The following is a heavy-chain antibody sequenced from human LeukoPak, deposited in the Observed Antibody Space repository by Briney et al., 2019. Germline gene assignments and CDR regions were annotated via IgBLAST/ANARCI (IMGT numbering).Heavy chain of an antibody. D-gene: IGHD6-19*01. CDR3: AKSPIAVAGTSARGWFDP. V-gene: IGHV3-23*01. CDR2: ISGSGGST. Sequence: GGSLRLSCAASGFTFSSYAMSWVRQAPGKGLEWVSAISGSGGSTYYADSVKGRFTISRDNSKNTLYLQMNSLRAEDTAVYYCAKSPIAVAGTSARGWFDPWGQGTLVTVSS. J-gene: IGHJ5*02. CDR1: GFTFSSYA.